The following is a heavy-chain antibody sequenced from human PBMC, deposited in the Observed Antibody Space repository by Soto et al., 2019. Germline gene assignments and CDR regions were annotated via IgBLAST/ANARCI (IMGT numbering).Heavy chain of an antibody. D-gene: IGHD3-22*01. Sequence: PGESLKISCKGSGYSFTSYWISWVRQMPGKGLEWMGRIDPSDSYTNYSPSFQGHVTISADKSISTAYLQWSSLKASDTAMYYCATIGNNHYYHRTVDYYYYYGMDVWGQGTTVTVSS. CDR3: ATIGNNHYYHRTVDYYYYYGMDV. J-gene: IGHJ6*02. CDR2: IDPSDSYT. V-gene: IGHV5-10-1*01. CDR1: GYSFTSYW.